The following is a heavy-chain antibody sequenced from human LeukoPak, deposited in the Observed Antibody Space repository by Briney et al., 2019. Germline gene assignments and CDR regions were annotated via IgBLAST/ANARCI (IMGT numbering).Heavy chain of an antibody. D-gene: IGHD2-2*02. CDR3: ARRGYCSSTSCYSYVGY. CDR1: GYTFTSYG. J-gene: IGHJ4*02. CDR2: ISAYNGNT. Sequence: ASVKVSCKASGYTFTSYGISWVRQAPGQGLEWMGWISAYNGNTNYAQKLQGRVTMTTDTSTSTAYMELRSLRSDDTAVYYCARRGYCSSTSCYSYVGYWGQGTLVTVSS. V-gene: IGHV1-18*01.